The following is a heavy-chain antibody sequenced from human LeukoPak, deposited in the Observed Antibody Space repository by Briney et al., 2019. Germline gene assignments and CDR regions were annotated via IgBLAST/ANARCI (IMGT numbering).Heavy chain of an antibody. D-gene: IGHD1-14*01. CDR2: ISTSSLYI. CDR3: ARGTLNIPGEHGAFDY. J-gene: IGHJ4*02. V-gene: IGHV3-21*01. CDR1: GFTFSSYS. Sequence: SGGSLRLSCAASGFTFSSYSMNWVRQAPGKGLEWVSSISTSSLYIYYADSLKGRFTVSRDNARNSLYLQMSSLRADDTAVYYCARGTLNIPGEHGAFDYWGQGTLVTVSS.